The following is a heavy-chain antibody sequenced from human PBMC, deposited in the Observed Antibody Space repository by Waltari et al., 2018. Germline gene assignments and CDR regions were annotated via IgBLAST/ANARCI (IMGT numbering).Heavy chain of an antibody. Sequence: EVQLVQSGAEVKKPGESLKISCKGSGYSFTSYWIGWVRQMPGKGLGWRGIIYPGYSDTRYSPSFQCQVPISADKSISPAYLQVSSLKASDTAMEYCAGPRMTDAFDIWGQGTIVTVSS. V-gene: IGHV5-51*01. CDR3: AGPRMTDAFDI. CDR2: IYPGYSDT. J-gene: IGHJ3*02. CDR1: GYSFTSYW.